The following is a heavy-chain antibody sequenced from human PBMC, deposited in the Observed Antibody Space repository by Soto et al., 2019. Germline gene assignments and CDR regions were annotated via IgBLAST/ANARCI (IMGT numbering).Heavy chain of an antibody. CDR1: GGSISSGDYY. CDR2: IYYSGST. J-gene: IGHJ6*02. CDR3: ASNYDSSGYEYYYYYGMDV. D-gene: IGHD3-22*01. V-gene: IGHV4-30-4*01. Sequence: SETLSLTCTVSGGSISSGDYYWSWIRQPPGKGLEWIGYIYYSGSTYYNPSLKSRVTISVDTSKNQFSLKLSSVTAADTAVYYCASNYDSSGYEYYYYYGMDVWGQGTTVTVSS.